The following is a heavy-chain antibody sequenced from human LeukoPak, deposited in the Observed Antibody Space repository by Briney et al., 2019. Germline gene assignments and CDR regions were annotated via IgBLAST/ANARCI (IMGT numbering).Heavy chain of an antibody. CDR3: ERGLELGYCSGASCYIWFDP. CDR2: INHGGRT. V-gene: IGHV4-34*01. CDR1: GGSFSGYD. J-gene: IGHJ5*02. D-gene: IGHD2-2*02. Sequence: SETLSLTCVVSGGSFSGYDWSWIRQPPGKGLEWIGEINHGGRTNYSPSLKSRVTISVDTSKNQFSLNLRSVTAADTAVYYCERGLELGYCSGASCYIWFDPWGQGTLVTVSS.